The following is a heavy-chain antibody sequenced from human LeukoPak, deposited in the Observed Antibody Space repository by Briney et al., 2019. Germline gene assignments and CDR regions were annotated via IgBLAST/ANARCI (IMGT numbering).Heavy chain of an antibody. V-gene: IGHV3-21*01. D-gene: IGHD4-23*01. CDR3: ARRDGGKSSFDY. CDR2: ISSSSSYI. Sequence: KSGGSLRLSCAASGFTFSSYSMNWVRQAPGKGLEWVSSISSSSSYIYYADSVKGRFTISRDNAKNSLYLQMNSLRAEDTAVYYCARRDGGKSSFDYWGQGTLVTVSS. J-gene: IGHJ4*02. CDR1: GFTFSSYS.